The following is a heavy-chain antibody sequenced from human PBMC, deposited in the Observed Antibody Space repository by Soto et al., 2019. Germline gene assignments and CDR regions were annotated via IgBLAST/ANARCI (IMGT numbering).Heavy chain of an antibody. Sequence: EVQLLESGGGLVQPGGSLRLSCAASGFTFSSYAMSWVRQAPGKGLEWVSAISGSGGSTYYADSVKGRFTISRDNSKNTLYLQMNSLRAEDTAVYYSAPATVTTLLWWYFDLWGRVTLVTVSS. J-gene: IGHJ2*01. V-gene: IGHV3-23*01. CDR2: ISGSGGST. CDR3: APATVTTLLWWYFDL. CDR1: GFTFSSYA. D-gene: IGHD4-4*01.